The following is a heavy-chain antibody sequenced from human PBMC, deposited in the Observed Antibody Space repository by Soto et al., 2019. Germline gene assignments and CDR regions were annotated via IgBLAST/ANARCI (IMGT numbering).Heavy chain of an antibody. V-gene: IGHV4-4*07. CDR2: LYASGTT. Sequence: SETLSLTCTVSGGPISDYYWCWIRQPAGKGLEWIGRLYASGTTDYNPSLRSRVTMPVDTSKNHFSLRLNSVTAADTAVYYCTLCATAGYFDLWGRGTLVTVSS. CDR3: TLCATAGYFDL. J-gene: IGHJ2*01. CDR1: GGPISDYY.